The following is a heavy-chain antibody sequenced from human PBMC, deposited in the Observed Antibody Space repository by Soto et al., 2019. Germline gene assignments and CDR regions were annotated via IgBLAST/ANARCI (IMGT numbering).Heavy chain of an antibody. CDR3: ARPSGSPYYYYYYMDV. Sequence: EALSLTCTVSGGSISSSSYYWGWIRQPPGKGLEWIGSIYYSGSTYYNPSLKSRVTISVDTSKNQFSLKLSSVTAADTAVYYCARPSGSPYYYYYYMDVWGKGTTVTVSS. CDR2: IYYSGST. V-gene: IGHV4-39*01. CDR1: GGSISSSSYY. D-gene: IGHD5-12*01. J-gene: IGHJ6*03.